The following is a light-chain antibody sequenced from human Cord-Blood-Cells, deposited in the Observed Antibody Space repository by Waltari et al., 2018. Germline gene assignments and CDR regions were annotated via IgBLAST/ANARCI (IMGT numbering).Light chain of an antibody. Sequence: EIVVTHSPATLSLSAGERATLSCRASQSVSSYLACYQQKPGQAPRLLNYDASNNATCIPARFSGSESGTHFTLTISSLEPEDFAVHYCHQRSNWPPLTFGGGTKVESK. CDR3: HQRSNWPPLT. CDR1: QSVSSY. J-gene: IGKJ4*01. V-gene: IGKV3-11*01. CDR2: DAS.